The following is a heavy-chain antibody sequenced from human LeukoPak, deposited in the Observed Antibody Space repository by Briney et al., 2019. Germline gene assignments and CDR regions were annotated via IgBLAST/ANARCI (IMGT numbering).Heavy chain of an antibody. Sequence: PGGSLRLSCAASGFSLDIYWMTWVRQAPGKGLEWVANIKHDGSEKYYVDSVKGRFTISRDNARNSLYLQMNSLRAEDTAIYYCARGTGGDYWGQGTLVTVSS. J-gene: IGHJ4*02. CDR2: IKHDGSEK. CDR3: ARGTGGDY. D-gene: IGHD1-1*01. CDR1: GFSLDIYW. V-gene: IGHV3-7*02.